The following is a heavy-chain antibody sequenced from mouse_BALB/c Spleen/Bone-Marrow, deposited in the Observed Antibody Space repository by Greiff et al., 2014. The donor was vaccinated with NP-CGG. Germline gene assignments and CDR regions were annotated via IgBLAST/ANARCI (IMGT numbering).Heavy chain of an antibody. J-gene: IGHJ1*01. V-gene: IGHV7-3*02. CDR3: ARGGVGPGWNFDV. CDR2: IRNKANGYTT. CDR1: GFTFTDYY. D-gene: IGHD4-1*01. Sequence: EVQRVESGGGLVQPGGSLRLSCATSGFTFTDYYMSWVRQPPGKALEWLGFIRNKANGYTTEYSASVKGRFTISRDNTQSIFKLQRNALRAEDSATYDCARGGVGPGWNFDVWGAGTTVTVSS.